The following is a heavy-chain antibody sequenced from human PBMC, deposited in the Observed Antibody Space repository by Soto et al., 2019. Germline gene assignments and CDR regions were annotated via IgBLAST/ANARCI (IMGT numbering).Heavy chain of an antibody. CDR1: GYTLTELS. J-gene: IGHJ6*02. D-gene: IGHD3-10*01. CDR3: ATGYYGSGSYYREDYYYYYGMDV. CDR2: FDPEDGET. Sequence: QVQLVQSGAEVKKPGASVKVSCKVSGYTLTELSMHWVRQAPGKGLEWMGGFDPEDGETIYEQKFHGRVTMTEDTSTDTAYMELSSLRSEDTAVYYCATGYYGSGSYYREDYYYYYGMDVWGQGTTVTVSS. V-gene: IGHV1-24*01.